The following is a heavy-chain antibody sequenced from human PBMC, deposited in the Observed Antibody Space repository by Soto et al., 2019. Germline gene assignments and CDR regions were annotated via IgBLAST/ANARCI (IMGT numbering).Heavy chain of an antibody. CDR2: INHSGST. CDR3: ARRAIFGVVRNRFDP. Sequence: TSETLSLTCAVYGGSFSGYYWSWIRQPPGKGLEWIGEINHSGSTNYNPSLKSRVTISVDTSKNQFSLKLSSVTAADTAVYYCARRAIFGVVRNRFDPWGQGTLVTVSS. J-gene: IGHJ5*02. CDR1: GGSFSGYY. V-gene: IGHV4-34*01. D-gene: IGHD3-3*01.